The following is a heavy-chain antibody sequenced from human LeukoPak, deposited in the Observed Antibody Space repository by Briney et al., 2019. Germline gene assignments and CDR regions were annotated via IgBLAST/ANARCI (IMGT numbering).Heavy chain of an antibody. J-gene: IGHJ6*02. D-gene: IGHD6-13*01. CDR3: ARDHSSSWYYYYYGMDV. CDR1: GFTFSDYY. V-gene: IGHV3-11*04. Sequence: GGSLRLSCAASGFTFSDYYMSWIRQAPGKGLEWVSYISSSGSTIYYADSVKGRFTISRDNAKNSLYLQMNSLRAEDTAVYYCARDHSSSWYYYYYGMDVWAQGTTVTVSS. CDR2: ISSSGSTI.